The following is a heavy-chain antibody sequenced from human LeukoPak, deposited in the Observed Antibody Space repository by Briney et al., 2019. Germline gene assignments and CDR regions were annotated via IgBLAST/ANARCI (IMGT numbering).Heavy chain of an antibody. CDR2: ISGSGGST. CDR1: GFTFSSYA. J-gene: IGHJ3*02. Sequence: AGGSLRLSCAASGFTFSSYAMSWVRQAPGKGLEWVSAISGSGGSTYYADSVKGRFTISRDNSKSTLYLQMNSLRAEDTAVYYCAKEELAPHAFDIWGQGTMVTVSS. D-gene: IGHD6-13*01. V-gene: IGHV3-23*01. CDR3: AKEELAPHAFDI.